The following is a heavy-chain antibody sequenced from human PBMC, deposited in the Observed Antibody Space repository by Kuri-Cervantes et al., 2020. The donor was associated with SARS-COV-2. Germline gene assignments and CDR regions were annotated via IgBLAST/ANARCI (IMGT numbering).Heavy chain of an antibody. CDR3: ARDLAY. Sequence: GESLKISCTAPGFTFGDYAMSWVRQAPGKGLEWVAVIWYNGSNKYYADSVKGRFTISRDNSKNTLYLQMNSLRAEDTAVYYCARDLAYWGQGTLVTVSS. D-gene: IGHD3-16*01. CDR2: IWYNGSNK. CDR1: GFTFGDYA. J-gene: IGHJ4*02. V-gene: IGHV3-33*01.